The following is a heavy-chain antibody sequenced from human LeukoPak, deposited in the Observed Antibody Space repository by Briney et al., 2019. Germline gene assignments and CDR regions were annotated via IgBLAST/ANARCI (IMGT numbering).Heavy chain of an antibody. Sequence: SGGSLRLSCAASGFTFSNYWMSWVRQAPGKGLEWVANIKQDGSEKYYADSVKGRFSISRDNSKNRLYLQMNSLRAEDTAVYYCAKALSSSWYSGYWGQGTVVTVSS. CDR3: AKALSSSWYSGY. V-gene: IGHV3-7*05. J-gene: IGHJ4*02. CDR2: IKQDGSEK. D-gene: IGHD6-13*01. CDR1: GFTFSNYW.